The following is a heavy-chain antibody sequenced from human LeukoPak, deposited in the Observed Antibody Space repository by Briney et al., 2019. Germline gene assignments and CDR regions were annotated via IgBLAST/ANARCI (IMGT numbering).Heavy chain of an antibody. Sequence: SETLSLTCTVSGGSISSSSYYWGWIRQPPGKGLEWIGSIYYSGSTYYNPSLKSRVTISVDTSKNQFSLKLSSVTAADTAVYYCAREPQEYQLIDYWGQGTLVTVSS. D-gene: IGHD2-2*01. CDR2: IYYSGST. CDR3: AREPQEYQLIDY. J-gene: IGHJ4*02. CDR1: GGSISSSSYY. V-gene: IGHV4-39*07.